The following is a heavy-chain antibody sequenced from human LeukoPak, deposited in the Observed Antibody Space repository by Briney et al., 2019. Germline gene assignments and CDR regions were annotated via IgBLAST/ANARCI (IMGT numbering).Heavy chain of an antibody. D-gene: IGHD2-15*01. V-gene: IGHV4-39*07. CDR1: GGSISSSSYY. CDR2: IYYSGST. J-gene: IGHJ4*02. Sequence: SETLSLTCTVSGGSISSSSYYWGWIRQPPGKGLEWIGSIYYSGSTYYNPSLKSRVTISVDTSKNQFSLKMSSVTAADTAVYYCARDHCSGGSCYFPLDYWGRGTLVTVSS. CDR3: ARDHCSGGSCYFPLDY.